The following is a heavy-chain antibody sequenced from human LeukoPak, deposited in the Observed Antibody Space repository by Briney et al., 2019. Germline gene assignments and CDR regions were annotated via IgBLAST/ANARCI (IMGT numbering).Heavy chain of an antibody. CDR2: ISYDGSNK. J-gene: IGHJ6*02. V-gene: IGHV3-30*18. D-gene: IGHD2-15*01. CDR3: AKDQYCSGGSCYGLEGLDYGMDV. CDR1: GFTFSSYG. Sequence: GGSLRLSCAASGFTFSSYGMHWVRQAPGKGLEWVAVISYDGSNKYYADSVKGRFTISRDNSKNTLYLQMNSLRAEDTAVYYCAKDQYCSGGSCYGLEGLDYGMDVWGQGTTVTVSS.